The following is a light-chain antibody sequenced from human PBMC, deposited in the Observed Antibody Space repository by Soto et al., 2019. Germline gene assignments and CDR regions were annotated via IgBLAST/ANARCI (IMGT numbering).Light chain of an antibody. Sequence: DIVMTQSPDSLAVSLGERATINCKSSQSLLYSSNNKNYLAWYQQKPGQPPKLLIYWASTRESGVPDRFSGSGSGTDFTLTISSLQAEDVAVYYCQQYYRAPITFGGGTKVEIK. J-gene: IGKJ4*01. V-gene: IGKV4-1*01. CDR2: WAS. CDR3: QQYYRAPIT. CDR1: QSLLYSSNNKNY.